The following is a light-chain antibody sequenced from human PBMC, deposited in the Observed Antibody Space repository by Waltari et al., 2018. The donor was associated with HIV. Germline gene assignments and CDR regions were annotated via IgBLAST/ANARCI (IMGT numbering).Light chain of an antibody. CDR2: ATS. CDR1: QNITSY. J-gene: IGKJ1*01. CDR3: QQSYSTPRT. V-gene: IGKV1-39*01. Sequence: SLSASVGDRVTITCRASQNITSYLNWYQQKPGKAPKLLIYATSTLQSGVPSRFSASGSGTDFTLTISSLQPEDFATYYCQQSYSTPRTFGQGTKVEIK.